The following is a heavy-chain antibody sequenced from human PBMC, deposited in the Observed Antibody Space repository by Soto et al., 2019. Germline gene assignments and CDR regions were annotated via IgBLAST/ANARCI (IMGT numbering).Heavy chain of an antibody. D-gene: IGHD5-12*01. V-gene: IGHV3-7*01. CDR3: ARLYLAATITSLDY. Sequence: FLRLSCAASGLTFSYYWLSWVRQAPGKGLEWVANIKKDGSEKYYVGSVVGRFTISRDNAENSLYLQMNSLRAEDTAVYYCARLYLAATITSLDYWGQGTLVTVSS. CDR2: IKKDGSEK. CDR1: GLTFSYYW. J-gene: IGHJ4*02.